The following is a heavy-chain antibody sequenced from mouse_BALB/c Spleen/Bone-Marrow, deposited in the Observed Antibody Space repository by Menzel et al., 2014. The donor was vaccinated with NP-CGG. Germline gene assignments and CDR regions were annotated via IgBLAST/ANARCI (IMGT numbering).Heavy chain of an antibody. D-gene: IGHD1-2*01. CDR3: TRQDYYGYGAY. J-gene: IGHJ3*01. V-gene: IGHV4-1*02. Sequence: EVKVVESGGGLVQPGGSLKLSCAASGFDFSRYWMSWVRQAPGKGLEWIGEINPDSSTINYTPSLKDKFIISRDNAKNTLYLQMSKVRSEDTALYYCTRQDYYGYGAYWGQGTLVTVSA. CDR2: INPDSSTI. CDR1: GFDFSRYW.